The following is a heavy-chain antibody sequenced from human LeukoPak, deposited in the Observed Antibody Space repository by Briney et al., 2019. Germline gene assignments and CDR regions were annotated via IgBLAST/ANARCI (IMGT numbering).Heavy chain of an antibody. J-gene: IGHJ4*02. D-gene: IGHD3-22*01. CDR3: ARGSYYYDSSGTDFDY. CDR2: MNPNSGNT. Sequence: ASVRVSCKASGYTFTSYDINWVRQATGQGLEWMGWMNPNSGNTGYAQKFQGRVTMTRNTSISTAYMELSSLRSEDTAVYYCARGSYYYDSSGTDFDYWGQGTLVTVSS. CDR1: GYTFTSYD. V-gene: IGHV1-8*01.